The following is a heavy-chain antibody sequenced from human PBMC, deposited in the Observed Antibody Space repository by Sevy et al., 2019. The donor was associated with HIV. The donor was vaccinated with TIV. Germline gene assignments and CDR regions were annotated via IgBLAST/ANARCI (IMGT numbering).Heavy chain of an antibody. CDR3: ARPKYSSGWYYYYGMDV. CDR2: ISYDGSNK. Sequence: GGSLRLSCAASGFTFSSYAMHWVRQAPGKGLEWVAVISYDGSNKYYADSVKGRFTISRDNSKNTLYLQMNSLRAEDTDVYYCARPKYSSGWYYYYGMDVWGQGTTVTVSS. J-gene: IGHJ6*02. CDR1: GFTFSSYA. D-gene: IGHD6-19*01. V-gene: IGHV3-30*04.